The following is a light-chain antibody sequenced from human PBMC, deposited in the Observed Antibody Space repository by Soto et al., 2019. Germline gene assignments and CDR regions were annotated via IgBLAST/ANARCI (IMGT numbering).Light chain of an antibody. J-gene: IGKJ4*01. V-gene: IGKV1D-12*01. CDR3: QQANSLPFT. CDR1: QGITNW. Sequence: DIQMTQYPSSVSASVGDRVTITCRASQGITNWLVWYQQKPGKAPYLLISSASNLQSGVPSRFSGSGSGTDFTLTISNLQPEDVATYYCQQANSLPFTFGGGTKVEI. CDR2: SAS.